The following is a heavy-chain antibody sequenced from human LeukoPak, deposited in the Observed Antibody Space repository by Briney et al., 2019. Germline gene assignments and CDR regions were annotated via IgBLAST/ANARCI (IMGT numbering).Heavy chain of an antibody. CDR1: GYTLTTND. J-gene: IGHJ4*02. V-gene: IGHV1-8*02. D-gene: IGHD1-1*01. CDR2: MNPNNGET. CDR3: ARGRGPRTNYRYLDY. Sequence: ASVKVSCKASGYTLTTNDINWLRQAAGHGLEWMGWMNPNNGETVYAQKFQGRFSMTMATSATAAYMELSSLRSEDTAVYYCARGRGPRTNYRYLDYWGPGTLVSVSS.